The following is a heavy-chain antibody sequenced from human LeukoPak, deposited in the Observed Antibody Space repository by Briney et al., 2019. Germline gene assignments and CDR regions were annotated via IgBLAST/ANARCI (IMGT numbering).Heavy chain of an antibody. D-gene: IGHD3-16*01. CDR1: GGSISSSSYY. V-gene: IGHV4-39*07. CDR2: IYYSGST. CDR3: ARVGTLEGGEVFDY. J-gene: IGHJ4*02. Sequence: PSETLSLTCTVSGGSISSSSYYWGWIRQPPGKGLEWIGSIYYSGSTYYNPSLKSRVTISVDTSKNQFSLKLSSVTAADTAVYYCARVGTLEGGEVFDYWGQGTLVTVSS.